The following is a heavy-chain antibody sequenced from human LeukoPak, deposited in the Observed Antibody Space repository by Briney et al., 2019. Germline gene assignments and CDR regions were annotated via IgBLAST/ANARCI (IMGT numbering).Heavy chain of an antibody. J-gene: IGHJ4*02. V-gene: IGHV3-7*01. Sequence: GGSLRLSCAASGFTFSSYWMSWVRQAPGKGLEWVANIKQDGSEKYYVDSVKGRFTISRDNAKNSLYLQMNSLRAEDTAVYYCARVIVVVAATAFDYWGQGTLVTVSS. CDR2: IKQDGSEK. CDR3: ARVIVVVAATAFDY. CDR1: GFTFSSYW. D-gene: IGHD2-15*01.